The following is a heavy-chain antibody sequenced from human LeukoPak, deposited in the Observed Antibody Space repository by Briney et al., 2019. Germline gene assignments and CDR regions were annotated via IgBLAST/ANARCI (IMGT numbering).Heavy chain of an antibody. Sequence: GGSLRLSCAASGFTFSSYSTHGVRHAPGKGLVWVSRINSDGSSTSYADSVKGRFTISRDIAKNTLYLQMISLRAEDTAVYYCARDTGIYHGRAFDIWGQGTMVTVSS. CDR2: INSDGSST. J-gene: IGHJ3*02. V-gene: IGHV3-74*01. CDR1: GFTFSSYS. D-gene: IGHD1-26*01. CDR3: ARDTGIYHGRAFDI.